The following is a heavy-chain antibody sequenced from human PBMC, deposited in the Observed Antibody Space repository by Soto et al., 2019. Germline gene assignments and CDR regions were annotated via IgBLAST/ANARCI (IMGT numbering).Heavy chain of an antibody. D-gene: IGHD2-15*01. CDR3: TRGGIVVVVALSAPYYYYGMDG. J-gene: IGHJ6*02. V-gene: IGHV4-34*01. CDR2: INHSGST. CDR1: GGSFSGHY. Sequence: SETLSLTCAVYGGSFSGHYWSWIRQPPGKGLEWIGEINHSGSTKYNPSLKSRVTISIDTSKNQFSLKLSSVTAADTAVYYCTRGGIVVVVALSAPYYYYGMDGWGQGTTVTVSS.